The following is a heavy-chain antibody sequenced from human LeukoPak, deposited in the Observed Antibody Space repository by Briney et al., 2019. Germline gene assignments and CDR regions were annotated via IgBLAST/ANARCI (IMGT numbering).Heavy chain of an antibody. D-gene: IGHD5-18*01. J-gene: IGHJ4*02. CDR1: GFTFDDYA. CDR3: VLSSTARGGNDY. Sequence: GGSLRLSCAASGFTFDDYAMHWVRQAPGKGLEWVSGISWNSGSIGYADSVKGRFTISRDNAKNSLYLQMNSLRAEDTAVYYCVLSSTARGGNDYWGQGTLVTVSS. CDR2: ISWNSGSI. V-gene: IGHV3-9*01.